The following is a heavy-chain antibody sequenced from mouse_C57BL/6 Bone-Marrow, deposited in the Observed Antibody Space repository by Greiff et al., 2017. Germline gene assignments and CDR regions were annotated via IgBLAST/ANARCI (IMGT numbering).Heavy chain of an antibody. J-gene: IGHJ4*01. CDR1: GFTFSSYA. Sequence: DVQLVESGGGLVKPGGSLKLSCAASGFTFSSYAMSWVRPTPEKRLEWVATISDGGSYTYYPDNVKGRFTISRDNAKNNLYLQMSHLKSEDTAMYYCARDKEDGLGYYYAMDYWGQGTSVTVSS. D-gene: IGHD4-1*01. CDR2: ISDGGSYT. CDR3: ARDKEDGLGYYYAMDY. V-gene: IGHV5-4*01.